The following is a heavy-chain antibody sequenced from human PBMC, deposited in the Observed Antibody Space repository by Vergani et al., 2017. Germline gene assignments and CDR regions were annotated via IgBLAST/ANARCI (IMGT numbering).Heavy chain of an antibody. V-gene: IGHV4-30-4*01. J-gene: IGHJ5*02. CDR2: IHSSGST. CDR1: GGSISRGDYY. CDR3: TRHWAVVAANNWFDP. D-gene: IGHD2-15*01. Sequence: QVQLQESGPGLLKPSQTLSLTCTVSGGSISRGDYYWSWLRQSPGKGLEWIGYIHSSGSTYHKPSLRSRVTISVDTSKNQFSLKLSSVTAADTAVYYCTRHWAVVAANNWFDPWGQGTLVTVSS.